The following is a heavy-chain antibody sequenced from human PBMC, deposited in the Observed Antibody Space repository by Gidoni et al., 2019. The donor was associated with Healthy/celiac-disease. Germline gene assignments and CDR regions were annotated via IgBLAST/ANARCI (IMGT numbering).Heavy chain of an antibody. Sequence: QVQLVQSGAAVQKPGSSVKVSCTASGGTFSSYAISWVRQAPGQGLGWMGRIIPILGIANYSQKFQGRVTITADKSTSTAYMELSSLRSEDTAGYYCARVGLGCSRTSCSSPKYYYYMDVWGKGTTGTVSS. CDR1: GGTFSSYA. V-gene: IGHV1-69*04. D-gene: IGHD2-2*01. CDR3: ARVGLGCSRTSCSSPKYYYYMDV. J-gene: IGHJ6*03. CDR2: IIPILGIA.